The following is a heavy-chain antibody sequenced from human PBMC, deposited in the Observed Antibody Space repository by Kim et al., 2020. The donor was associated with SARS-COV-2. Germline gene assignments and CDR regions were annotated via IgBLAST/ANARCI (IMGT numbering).Heavy chain of an antibody. CDR1: GGTFSSYA. J-gene: IGHJ6*02. V-gene: IGHV1-69*04. CDR3: ARATSSSFLYYYGMDV. Sequence: SVKVSCKASGGTFSSYAISWVRQAPGQGLEWMGRIIPILGIANYAQKFQGRVTITADKSTSTAYMELSSLRSEDTAVYYCARATSSSFLYYYGMDVWGQGTTVTGAS. D-gene: IGHD6-13*01. CDR2: IIPILGIA.